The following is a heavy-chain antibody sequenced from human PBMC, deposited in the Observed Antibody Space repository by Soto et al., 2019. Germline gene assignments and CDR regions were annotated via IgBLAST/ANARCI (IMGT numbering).Heavy chain of an antibody. D-gene: IGHD2-2*03. CDR3: AKVMVDIVVVPAATLYFDY. J-gene: IGHJ4*02. Sequence: GSLRLSCAASGFTFSSYAMSWVRQAPGKGLEWVSAISGSGGSTYYADSVKGRFTISRDNSKNTLYLQMNSLRAEDTAVYYCAKVMVDIVVVPAATLYFDYWGQGTLVTVSS. CDR1: GFTFSSYA. V-gene: IGHV3-23*01. CDR2: ISGSGGST.